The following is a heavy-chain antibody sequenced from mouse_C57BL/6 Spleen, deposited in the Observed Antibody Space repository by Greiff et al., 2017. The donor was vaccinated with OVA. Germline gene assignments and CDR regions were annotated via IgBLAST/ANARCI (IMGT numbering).Heavy chain of an antibody. Sequence: VQLQQSGPELVKPGASVKISCKASGYTFTDYYMNWVKQSHGKSLEWIGDINPNNGGTSYNQKFKGKATLTVDKSSSTAYMELRSLTSEDSAVYYCARRDWYYYAMDYWGQGTSVTVSS. CDR1: GYTFTDYY. D-gene: IGHD3-3*01. J-gene: IGHJ4*01. V-gene: IGHV1-26*01. CDR3: ARRDWYYYAMDY. CDR2: INPNNGGT.